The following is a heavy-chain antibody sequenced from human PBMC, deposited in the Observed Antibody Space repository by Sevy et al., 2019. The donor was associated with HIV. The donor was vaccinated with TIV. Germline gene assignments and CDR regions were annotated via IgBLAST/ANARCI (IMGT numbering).Heavy chain of an antibody. Sequence: GGSLRLSCAASGFSFNSYGMHWVRRAPGKGLEWVAFIRHDGSTKYYVDSAKGRFTISRDNSKNTLYLQMNSLRAEDTAVYYCAKGLGMVQGALLSDDIWGQGTMVTVSS. CDR1: GFSFNSYG. V-gene: IGHV3-30*02. CDR2: IRHDGSTK. D-gene: IGHD3-10*01. CDR3: AKGLGMVQGALLSDDI. J-gene: IGHJ3*02.